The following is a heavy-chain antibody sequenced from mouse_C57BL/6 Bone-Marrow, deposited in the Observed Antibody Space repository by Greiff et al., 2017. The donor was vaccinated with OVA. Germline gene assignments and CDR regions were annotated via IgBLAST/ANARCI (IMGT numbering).Heavy chain of an antibody. CDR1: GYTFTSYW. CDR2: IDPSDSYT. CDR3: ARKGISMDY. J-gene: IGHJ4*01. V-gene: IGHV1-59*01. Sequence: QVQLQQPGAELVRPGTSVKLSCKASGYTFTSYWMHWVKQRPGQGLEWIGVIDPSDSYTNYNQKFKGKATLTVDTSSSTAYMQLSSLTSEDSAVHYCARKGISMDYWGQGTSVTVSS.